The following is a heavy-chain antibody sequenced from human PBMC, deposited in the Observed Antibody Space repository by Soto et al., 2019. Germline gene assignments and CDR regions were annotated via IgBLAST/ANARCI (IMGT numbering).Heavy chain of an antibody. CDR3: AINYYASSGYYYYFDY. Sequence: ASVKVSCKASGYTFTSYGISWVRQAPGQGLEWMGWISAYNGNTNYAQKLQGRVTITTDTSTSTAYMELRSLRSDDTAVYYCAINYYASSGYYYYFDYWGQGTLVTVSS. J-gene: IGHJ4*02. CDR1: GYTFTSYG. D-gene: IGHD3-22*01. V-gene: IGHV1-18*01. CDR2: ISAYNGNT.